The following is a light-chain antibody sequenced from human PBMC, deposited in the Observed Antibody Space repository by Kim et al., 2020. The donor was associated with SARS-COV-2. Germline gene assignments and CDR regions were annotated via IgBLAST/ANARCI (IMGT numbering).Light chain of an antibody. Sequence: PGERATLSCRASQSVYGNYLAWFQQKPGQAPRLLIYRASSRATNIPDRFSGSGSETDFTLTISRLEPEDFAVYYCQQYGSSPPYTFGQGTKLEI. CDR2: RAS. CDR1: QSVYGNY. V-gene: IGKV3-20*01. CDR3: QQYGSSPPYT. J-gene: IGKJ2*01.